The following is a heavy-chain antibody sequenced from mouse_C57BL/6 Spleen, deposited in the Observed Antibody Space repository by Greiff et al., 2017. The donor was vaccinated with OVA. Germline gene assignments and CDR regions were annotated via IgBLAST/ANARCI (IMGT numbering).Heavy chain of an antibody. CDR3: ARQDYYGSSYGDY. Sequence: QVQLKQSGPELVKPGASVKISCKASGYAFSSSWMNWVKQRPGKGLEWIGRIYPGDGDTNYNGKFKGKATLTADKSSSTAYMQLSSLTSEDSAVYFCARQDYYGSSYGDYWGQGTLVTVSA. CDR2: IYPGDGDT. V-gene: IGHV1-82*01. J-gene: IGHJ3*01. D-gene: IGHD1-1*01. CDR1: GYAFSSSW.